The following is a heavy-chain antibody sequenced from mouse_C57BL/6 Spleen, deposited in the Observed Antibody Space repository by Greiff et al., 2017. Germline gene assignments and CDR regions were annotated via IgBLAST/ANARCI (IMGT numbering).Heavy chain of an antibody. Sequence: ESGPGLVKPSQSLSLTCSVTGYSITSGYYWNWIRQFPGNKLEWMGYISYDGSNNYNPSLKNRISITRDTSKNQFFLKLNSVTTEDTATYYCARDGYYGWYFDVWGTGTTVTVSS. V-gene: IGHV3-6*01. CDR3: ARDGYYGWYFDV. CDR1: GYSITSGYY. D-gene: IGHD2-3*01. J-gene: IGHJ1*03. CDR2: ISYDGSN.